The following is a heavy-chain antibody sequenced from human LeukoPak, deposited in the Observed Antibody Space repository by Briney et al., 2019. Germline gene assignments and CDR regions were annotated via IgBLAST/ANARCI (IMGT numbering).Heavy chain of an antibody. Sequence: TWGSLRLPCAASGVIFSTYGMNWVRQVPGKGLEWVAIIWYDGSNKYYPDSVKGRLFISRDNSKETLYLEMHSLRVEGTAISYCTSSTMTTRGVGDFDLWGQGTKVIVSS. CDR2: IWYDGSNK. V-gene: IGHV3-33*01. CDR3: TSSTMTTRGVGDFDL. J-gene: IGHJ3*01. CDR1: GVIFSTYG. D-gene: IGHD4-17*01.